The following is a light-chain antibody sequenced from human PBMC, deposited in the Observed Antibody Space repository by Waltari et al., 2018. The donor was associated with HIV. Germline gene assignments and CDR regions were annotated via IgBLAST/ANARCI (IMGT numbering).Light chain of an antibody. J-gene: IGLJ1*01. CDR1: SSDISAYNS. Sequence: QSALTQPASVSGSPGQSITIFCIGTSSDISAYNSVAWYQQHPGKAPKLIVYGVSNRPSDVSARFSGSNSGNTASLPISALQDDDESDYYCSSYTTTATLVFGTGTKVTVL. V-gene: IGLV2-14*03. CDR2: GVS. CDR3: SSYTTTATLV.